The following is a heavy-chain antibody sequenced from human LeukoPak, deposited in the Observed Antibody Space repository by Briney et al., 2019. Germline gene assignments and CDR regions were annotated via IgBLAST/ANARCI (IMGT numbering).Heavy chain of an antibody. J-gene: IGHJ6*03. CDR3: ARVGRSRGSLPNSYYYMDV. Sequence: SVKVSCTASGDIFNSYSISWVRQAPGQGLEWMGGIIPMFGSANYAQTFQDRVTITTDQSTSTAYMELSSLSSEDTAVYYCARVGRSRGSLPNSYYYMDVWGTGTTVTVSS. CDR2: IIPMFGSA. D-gene: IGHD1-26*01. V-gene: IGHV1-69*05. CDR1: GDIFNSYS.